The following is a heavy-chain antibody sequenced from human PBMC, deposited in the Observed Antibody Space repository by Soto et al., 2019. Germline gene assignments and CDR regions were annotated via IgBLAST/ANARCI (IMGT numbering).Heavy chain of an antibody. D-gene: IGHD5-18*01. CDR1: GGSISSYY. Sequence: ASETLSLTCTVSGGSISSYYWSWIPQPPGKGLEWIGYIYYSGSTNYNPPLKSRGTISVDTSKNQFSLKLSSVTAADTAVYYCARRYGKNAFDIWGQGTMVTVSS. J-gene: IGHJ3*02. CDR2: IYYSGST. CDR3: ARRYGKNAFDI. V-gene: IGHV4-59*01.